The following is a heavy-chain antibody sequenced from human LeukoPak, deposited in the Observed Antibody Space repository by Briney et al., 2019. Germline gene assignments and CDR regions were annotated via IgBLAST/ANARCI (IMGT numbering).Heavy chain of an antibody. CDR2: IIPIFGTA. CDR3: ASTLRGGYSYGYSWYY. V-gene: IGHV1-69*13. Sequence: ASVEVSCKASGGTFSSYAISWVRQAPGQGLEWMGGIIPIFGTANYAQKFQGRVTITADESTSTAYMELSSLRSEDTAVYYCASTLRGGYSYGYSWYYWGQGTLVTVSS. CDR1: GGTFSSYA. D-gene: IGHD5-18*01. J-gene: IGHJ4*02.